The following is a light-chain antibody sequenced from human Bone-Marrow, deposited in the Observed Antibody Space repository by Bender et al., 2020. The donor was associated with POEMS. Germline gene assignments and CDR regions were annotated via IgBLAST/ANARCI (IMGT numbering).Light chain of an antibody. CDR3: CSYAGTSTPVL. CDR1: SSDVGGYDL. J-gene: IGLJ2*01. V-gene: IGLV2-23*01. Sequence: QSALTQPASVSGSPGQSITISCTGTSSDVGGYDLVSWYQQHPGKAPKLMIYEGSKRPSGVSDRFSGSKSDNTASLTISGLQAEDDADYYCCSYAGTSTPVLFGRGTKLTVL. CDR2: EGS.